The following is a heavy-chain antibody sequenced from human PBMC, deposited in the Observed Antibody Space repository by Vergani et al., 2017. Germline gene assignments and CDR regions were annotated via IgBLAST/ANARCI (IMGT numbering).Heavy chain of an antibody. CDR2: INTNTGNP. J-gene: IGHJ6*02. V-gene: IGHV7-4-1*01. CDR3: ARAGDCSGGGCYFPNYYYEGMEV. D-gene: IGHD2-15*01. CDR1: GYTFTSYA. Sequence: QVQLVQSGSELKKPGASVKVSCKASGYTFTSYAMNWVRQAPGQGLEWMGWINTNTGNPTYAQGFTGRFVFSLDTSVSTAYLQICSLKAEDTAVYYCARAGDCSGGGCYFPNYYYEGMEVWGQGTTVTVSS.